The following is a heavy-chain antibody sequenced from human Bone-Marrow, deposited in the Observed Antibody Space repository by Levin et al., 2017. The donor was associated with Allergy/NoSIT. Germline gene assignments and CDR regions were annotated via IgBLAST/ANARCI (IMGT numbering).Heavy chain of an antibody. V-gene: IGHV5-51*01. D-gene: IGHD3-10*01. CDR1: GYLFTDFW. CDR2: IYPGDSDA. J-gene: IGHJ4*02. Sequence: NHGESLKISCKASGYLFTDFWIGWVRQLPGKGLEWMGIIYPGDSDARYRPSFQGQVSISVDKSINTVYLQWISLKASDTATYFCARKEAGYGSETIDYWGQGTRVTVSS. CDR3: ARKEAGYGSETIDY.